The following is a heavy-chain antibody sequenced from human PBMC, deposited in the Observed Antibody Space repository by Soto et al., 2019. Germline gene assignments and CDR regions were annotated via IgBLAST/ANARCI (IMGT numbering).Heavy chain of an antibody. V-gene: IGHV5-51*01. Sequence: GESLKISCKGSGYSFTSYWIGWVRQMPGKGLEWMGIIYPGDSDTRYSPSFQGQVTISADKSISTAYLQWSSLKASDTAMYHCAGGRTDYYYGMDVWGQVXTFTV. CDR2: IYPGDSDT. CDR1: GYSFTSYW. J-gene: IGHJ6*02. CDR3: AGGRTDYYYGMDV.